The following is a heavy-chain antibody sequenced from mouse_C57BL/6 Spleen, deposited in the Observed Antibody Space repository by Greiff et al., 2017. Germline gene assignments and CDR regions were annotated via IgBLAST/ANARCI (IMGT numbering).Heavy chain of an antibody. Sequence: QVQLQQPGTELVKPGASVKLSCKASGYTFTSYWMHWVKQRPGQGLEWIGNINPSNGGTNYNEKFKSKATLTVDKSSSPAYMQLSSLTSEDAAVYSCARSDDYDGGFAYWGQGTLVTVSA. V-gene: IGHV1-53*01. J-gene: IGHJ3*01. CDR1: GYTFTSYW. CDR3: ARSDDYDGGFAY. D-gene: IGHD2-4*01. CDR2: INPSNGGT.